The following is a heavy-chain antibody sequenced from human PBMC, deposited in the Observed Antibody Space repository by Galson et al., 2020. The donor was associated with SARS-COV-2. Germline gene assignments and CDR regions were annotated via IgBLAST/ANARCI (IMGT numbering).Heavy chain of an antibody. Sequence: GGSLRLSCAASGFTFSTFAMHWVRQAPGKGLEWAAILSFDGSNKYYTDSVKGRFTISRDNSKNTLFLQMDSLGPDDSAVYYCARDSVIATFDAFDIWGQGTKVTVSS. CDR2: LSFDGSNK. V-gene: IGHV3-30*04. CDR3: ARDSVIATFDAFDI. CDR1: GFTFSTFA. D-gene: IGHD2-21*01. J-gene: IGHJ3*02.